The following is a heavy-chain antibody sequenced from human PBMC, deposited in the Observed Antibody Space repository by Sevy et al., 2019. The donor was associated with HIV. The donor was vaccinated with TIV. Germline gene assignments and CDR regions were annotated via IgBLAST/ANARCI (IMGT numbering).Heavy chain of an antibody. CDR2: IAHDGNYR. V-gene: IGHV3-30*18. CDR3: SKSRPPEGSYFSRHGMDV. CDR1: GFTFSTYD. Sequence: GGSLRLSCTASGFTFSTYDIHWVRQAPGKGLEWVAIIAHDGNYRYYSDSVRGRFSISRDNSKNTAYLQMSGLSVEDTAVYYCSKSRPPEGSYFSRHGMDVWGRGTTVTVSS. D-gene: IGHD3-10*01. J-gene: IGHJ6*02.